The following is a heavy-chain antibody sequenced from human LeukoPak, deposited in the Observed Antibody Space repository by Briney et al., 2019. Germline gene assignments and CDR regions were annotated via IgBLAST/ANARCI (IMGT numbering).Heavy chain of an antibody. D-gene: IGHD3-3*01. CDR2: IYYSGST. J-gene: IGHJ6*03. CDR1: GGSISSSSYY. Sequence: PSETLSLTCTVSGGSISSSSYYWGWIRQPPGKGLEWIGSIYYSGSTYYNPSLKSRVTISVDTSKNQFSLKLSSVTAADTAVYYCARAGKDYDFWSGLNPFYYYYYMDVWGKGTTVTVSS. V-gene: IGHV4-39*07. CDR3: ARAGKDYDFWSGLNPFYYYYYMDV.